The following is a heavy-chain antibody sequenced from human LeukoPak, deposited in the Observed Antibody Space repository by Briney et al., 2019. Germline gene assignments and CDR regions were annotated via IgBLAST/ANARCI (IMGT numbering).Heavy chain of an antibody. CDR3: ARGHITMIVVVITTPVPSGGMDV. Sequence: GGSLRLSCAASGFTFSDYVMSWLRQAPGKGLEWVSSISAGGGSTYYGDSVKGRFTISRDNSKNTLYLQMNSLRADDTAVYYCARGHITMIVVVITTPVPSGGMDVWGQGTTVTVSS. CDR2: ISAGGGST. V-gene: IGHV3-23*01. CDR1: GFTFSDYV. D-gene: IGHD3-22*01. J-gene: IGHJ6*02.